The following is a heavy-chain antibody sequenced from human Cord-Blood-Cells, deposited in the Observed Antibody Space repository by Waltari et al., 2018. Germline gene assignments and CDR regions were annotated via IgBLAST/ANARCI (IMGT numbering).Heavy chain of an antibody. V-gene: IGHV1-2*06. CDR2: INPNNGGT. CDR1: GYNFTGYY. Sequence: QVQLVQSGAEVKKPGASVTVSCKASGYNFTGYYMHWVRQAPGQGLEWMGRINPNNGGTNYAQKFQGRVDMTRNTSNSPAYMELSRLRSDDTAVYYCARVRRSSSSFDYWGQGTLVTVSS. J-gene: IGHJ4*02. CDR3: ARVRRSSSSFDY. D-gene: IGHD6-6*01.